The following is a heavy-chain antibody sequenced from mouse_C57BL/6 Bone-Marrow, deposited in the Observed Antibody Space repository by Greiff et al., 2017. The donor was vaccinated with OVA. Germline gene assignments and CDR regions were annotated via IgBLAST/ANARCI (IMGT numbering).Heavy chain of an antibody. J-gene: IGHJ3*01. CDR2: ISDGCSYT. D-gene: IGHD4-1*01. Sequence: EVKLVESGGGLVKPGGSLKLSCAASGFTFSSYAMSWVRQTPEKRLEWVATISDGCSYTYYPDNVKGRFTISRDNAKNNLYLQMSHLKSEDTAMYYCAKLTGNAYWGQGTLVTVSA. CDR1: GFTFSSYA. V-gene: IGHV5-4*03. CDR3: AKLTGNAY.